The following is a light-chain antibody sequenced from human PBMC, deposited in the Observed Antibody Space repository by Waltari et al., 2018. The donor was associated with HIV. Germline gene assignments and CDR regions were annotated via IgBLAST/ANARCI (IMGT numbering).Light chain of an antibody. CDR3: LLSYDGNVV. Sequence: QPVVTQEHSLTVSPGGTVLLTCASSAGVVTRGHCPYWFQQRPGQAPRTLIFDSNNRYSWTPARFTGSFLGGKAVLTLTGARPEDDADYFCLLSYDGNVVFGGGTKLTVL. CDR1: AGVVTRGHC. V-gene: IGLV7-46*01. J-gene: IGLJ2*01. CDR2: DSN.